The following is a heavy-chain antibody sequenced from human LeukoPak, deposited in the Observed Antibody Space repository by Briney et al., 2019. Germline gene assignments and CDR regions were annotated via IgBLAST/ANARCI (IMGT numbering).Heavy chain of an antibody. CDR2: IYYSGST. V-gene: IGHV4-31*03. CDR1: GGSISSGSYY. CDR3: ARAGHYDSSGYYYADAFDL. D-gene: IGHD3-22*01. Sequence: SQTLSLTCSVSGGSISSGSYYWSWIRQHPGKGLEWIGYIYYSGSTYYNPSLKSRVTISVDTSKNQFSPKLSSVTAADTAVYYCARAGHYDSSGYYYADAFDLWGQGTMVTVSS. J-gene: IGHJ3*01.